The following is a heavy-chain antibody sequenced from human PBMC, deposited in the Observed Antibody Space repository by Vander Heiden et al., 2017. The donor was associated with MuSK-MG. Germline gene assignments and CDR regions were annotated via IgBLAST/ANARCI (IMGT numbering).Heavy chain of an antibody. V-gene: IGHV3-23*04. J-gene: IGHJ6*03. D-gene: IGHD1-1*01. CDR1: GFDFRSHA. CDR3: AKKFISNNWRTPFYYYYMDV. CDR2: ITSGGCFK. Sequence: EVKLVASGGGLARPGGSLRLSSDASGFDFRSHAFLWLRQAPGKGLEWVSTITSGGCFKYYADSVKGRFSVSRDNSKNTLYLQMNSLRDEDAAAYFCAKKFISNNWRTPFYYYYMDVWGKGSPVAISS.